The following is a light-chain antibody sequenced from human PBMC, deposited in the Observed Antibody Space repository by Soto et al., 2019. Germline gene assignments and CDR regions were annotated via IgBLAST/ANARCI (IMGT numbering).Light chain of an antibody. CDR1: SSDVGGYNY. CDR2: EVS. V-gene: IGLV2-14*01. Sequence: QSALTQPASVSGSPGQSITISCTGTSSDVGGYNYVSWYQQHPGKAPKLMIYEVSNRPSGVSNRFSGSKSGNTASLTISGLQAEDEADYYCSSYAGRNNWVFGGGTQLTVL. J-gene: IGLJ3*02. CDR3: SSYAGRNNWV.